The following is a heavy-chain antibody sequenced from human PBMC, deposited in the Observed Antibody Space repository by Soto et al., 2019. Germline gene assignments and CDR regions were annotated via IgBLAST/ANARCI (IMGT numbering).Heavy chain of an antibody. CDR3: ARDYEGYSGYEPFDY. CDR1: GYTFTSYG. CDR2: ISAYNGNT. V-gene: IGHV1-18*01. J-gene: IGHJ4*02. D-gene: IGHD5-12*01. Sequence: QVQLVQSGAEVKKPGASVKVSCKASGYTFTSYGISWVRQAPGQGLEWMGWISAYNGNTNYAQKLQGRVTMTTDTSTSTAYRELRSLRSDDTAVYYCARDYEGYSGYEPFDYWGQGTLVTVSS.